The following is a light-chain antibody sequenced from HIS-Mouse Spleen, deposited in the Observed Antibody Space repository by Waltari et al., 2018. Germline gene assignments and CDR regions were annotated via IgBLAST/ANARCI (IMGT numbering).Light chain of an antibody. V-gene: IGLV1-47*01. CDR1: SANIGRNY. J-gene: IGLJ3*02. Sequence: QSVLTQPPSASGTPGQRVPISCSGSSANIGRNYVSWYQQHPGTAPKLLIYRNNQRPSGVPDRFSGSKSGTSASLAISGLRSEDEADYYCAAWDDSLSGPVFGGGTKLTVL. CDR2: RNN. CDR3: AAWDDSLSGPV.